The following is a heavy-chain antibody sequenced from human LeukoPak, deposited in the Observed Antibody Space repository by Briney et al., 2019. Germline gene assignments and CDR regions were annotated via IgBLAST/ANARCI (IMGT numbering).Heavy chain of an antibody. Sequence: PSETLSLTCTVSGGSISSYYWSWIRQPPGKGLEWIGYIYYSGSTNYNPSLKSRVTIPVDTSKNQFSLKLSSVTAADTAVYYCARRKVFGGSYGSNWFDPWGQGTLVTVSS. CDR2: IYYSGST. CDR1: GGSISSYY. J-gene: IGHJ5*02. D-gene: IGHD1-26*01. CDR3: ARRKVFGGSYGSNWFDP. V-gene: IGHV4-59*08.